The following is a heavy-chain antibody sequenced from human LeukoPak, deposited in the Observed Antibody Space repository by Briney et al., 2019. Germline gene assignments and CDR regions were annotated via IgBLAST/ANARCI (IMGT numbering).Heavy chain of an antibody. V-gene: IGHV4-34*01. CDR2: INHSGST. D-gene: IGHD6-19*01. J-gene: IGHJ5*02. CDR1: GGSFSGYY. Sequence: PSETLSLTCAVYGGSFSGYYWSWIRQPPGKGLEWIGEINHSGSTNYNPSLKSRVTISVDTSKNQFSLKVNSVAAADTAVYYCARGQPQRYSSGWYVNWFDPWGQGTLVTVSS. CDR3: ARGQPQRYSSGWYVNWFDP.